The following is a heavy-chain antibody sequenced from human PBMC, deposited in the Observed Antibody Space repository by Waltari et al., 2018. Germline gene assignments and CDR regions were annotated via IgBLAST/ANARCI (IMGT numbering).Heavy chain of an antibody. Sequence: QVQLVQSGAEVKKPGSSVKVSCKASGGTFSRYAISWVRPATGQGLEWMGWRNPNSGNTGYEQKFQGRVTMTRNTSISTAYMELSSLRSEDTAVYYCARGGDTAMDHHNWFDPWGQGTLVTVSS. CDR3: ARGGDTAMDHHNWFDP. V-gene: IGHV1-8*02. CDR2: RNPNSGNT. CDR1: GGTFSRYA. J-gene: IGHJ5*02. D-gene: IGHD5-18*01.